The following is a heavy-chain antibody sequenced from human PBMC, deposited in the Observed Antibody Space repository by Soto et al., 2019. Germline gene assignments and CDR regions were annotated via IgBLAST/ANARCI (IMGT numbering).Heavy chain of an antibody. CDR3: ARDRNYDILTGHNYYYGMDV. Sequence: QVQLVQSGAEVKKPGSSVKVSCKASGGTFSSYAISWVRQAPGQGLEWMGGIIPIFGTANYAQKFQGRATITADESTSTAYMELSSLRSEDTAVYYCARDRNYDILTGHNYYYGMDVWGQGTTVTVSS. J-gene: IGHJ6*02. V-gene: IGHV1-69*01. CDR1: GGTFSSYA. CDR2: IIPIFGTA. D-gene: IGHD3-9*01.